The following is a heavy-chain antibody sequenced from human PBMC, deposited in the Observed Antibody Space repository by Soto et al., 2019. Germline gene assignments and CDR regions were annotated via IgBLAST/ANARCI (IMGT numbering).Heavy chain of an antibody. Sequence: GGSLRLSCAASGFTFSSYSMNWVSQAPGKGLEWVSSISGSGNYTHYADFLRGRFTISRDNAKTSLYLQMNSLRAEDTAVYYCAREGINNYNEYYFDSWGQGTVVTVSS. J-gene: IGHJ4*02. CDR3: AREGINNYNEYYFDS. D-gene: IGHD4-4*01. V-gene: IGHV3-21*01. CDR2: ISGSGNYT. CDR1: GFTFSSYS.